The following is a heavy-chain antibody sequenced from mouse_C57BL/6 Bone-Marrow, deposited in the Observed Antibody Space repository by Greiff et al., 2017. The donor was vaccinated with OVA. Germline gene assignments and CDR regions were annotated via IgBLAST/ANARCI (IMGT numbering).Heavy chain of an antibody. CDR2: IDPSDSYT. CDR1: GYTFTSSW. CDR3: AREGWFAY. J-gene: IGHJ3*01. V-gene: IGHV1-59*01. Sequence: QVQLQQPGAELVRPGTSVKLSCKASGYTFTSSWMHWVKPRPGQGLEWIGVIDPSDSYTNYNQKFKGKATLTVDTSSSTAYMQLSSLTSEDSAVYYCAREGWFAYWGQGTLVTVSA.